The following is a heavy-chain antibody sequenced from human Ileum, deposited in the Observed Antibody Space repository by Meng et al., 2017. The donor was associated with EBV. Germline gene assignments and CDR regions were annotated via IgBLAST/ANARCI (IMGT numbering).Heavy chain of an antibody. CDR3: ATSRIAKFDR. V-gene: IGHV6-1*02. J-gene: IGHJ5*02. CDR2: TYRSSRWYY. CDR1: GDSVSSDNTA. Sequence: LQLQESGLGLVQPSQSLSRSCVIAGDSVSSDNTAWNWISQSPARGLEWLERTYRSSRWYYDYALSVESRINISPDTSKNQVSLQLNSVTDEDTCIYYCATSRIAKFDRWGQGTLATFSS.